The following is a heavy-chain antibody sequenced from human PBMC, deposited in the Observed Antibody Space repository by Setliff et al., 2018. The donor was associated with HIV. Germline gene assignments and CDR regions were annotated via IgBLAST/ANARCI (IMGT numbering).Heavy chain of an antibody. CDR3: ARESPSSSWFYFDF. CDR1: GGSFSDYY. J-gene: IGHJ4*02. CDR2: INHRGST. V-gene: IGHV4-34*01. D-gene: IGHD6-13*01. Sequence: SEALSLTCAVYGGSFSDYYWTWIRQSPGKGLEWIGEINHRGSTNYNPSLKSRVTVSVDTSKNQFSLQLGSVTAADTAVYYCARESPSSSWFYFDFWGQGTLVTVSS.